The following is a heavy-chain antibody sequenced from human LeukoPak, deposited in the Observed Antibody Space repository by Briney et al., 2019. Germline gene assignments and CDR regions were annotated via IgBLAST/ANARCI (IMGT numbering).Heavy chain of an antibody. V-gene: IGHV3-9*01. CDR3: ARADEHGDPVCYFDY. CDR1: GFTFDDYA. CDR2: ISWNSGSI. Sequence: TGGSLRLSCAASGFTFDDYAMHWVRQAPGKGMEWVSGISWNSGSIGYADSVKGRFTISRDNAKNSLYLQMNSLRAEDTAVYYCARADEHGDPVCYFDYWGQGILVTVSS. D-gene: IGHD4-17*01. J-gene: IGHJ4*02.